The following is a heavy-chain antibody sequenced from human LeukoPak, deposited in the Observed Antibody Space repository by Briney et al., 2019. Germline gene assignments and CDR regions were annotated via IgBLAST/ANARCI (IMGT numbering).Heavy chain of an antibody. CDR2: IKEDGSEK. CDR1: GFTVSGNY. CDR3: ARADYSGRIFDH. V-gene: IGHV3-7*01. Sequence: PGGSLRLSCAASGFTVSGNYMSWVRQAPGKGLEWVANIKEDGSEKYYVDSVKGRFTISRDNAKNALYLQMNSLRGEDTAAYYCARADYSGRIFDHWGQGTLVTFSS. J-gene: IGHJ4*02. D-gene: IGHD1-26*01.